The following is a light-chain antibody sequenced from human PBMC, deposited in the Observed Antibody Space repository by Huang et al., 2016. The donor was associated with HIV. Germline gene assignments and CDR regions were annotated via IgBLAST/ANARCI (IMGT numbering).Light chain of an antibody. CDR3: LQTLNFPPT. V-gene: IGKV1-39*01. CDR2: GAS. J-gene: IGKJ1*01. Sequence: DVQMTQSPSSLSASVGDRVTITCRASQSISNFLNWYQQKPGKAPNLLIYGASSLQTGVPSRVIGSGSETDFSLTINGLQPEDFVTYYCLQTLNFPPTFGQGTKV. CDR1: QSISNF.